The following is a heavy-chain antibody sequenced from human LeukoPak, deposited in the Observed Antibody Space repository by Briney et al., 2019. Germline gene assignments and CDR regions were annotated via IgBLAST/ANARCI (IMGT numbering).Heavy chain of an antibody. CDR2: INPNSGDT. Sequence: GASVKVSCKGSGYTFTGHYIHWVRQAPGQGLEWMGWINPNSGDTNSAQKFQGRVTMTRDTSITTVYMELYRLRSDDTAIYYCARDVIFNCFDPWGQGTLVTVSS. V-gene: IGHV1-2*02. CDR3: ARDVIFNCFDP. J-gene: IGHJ5*02. D-gene: IGHD3-16*02. CDR1: GYTFTGHY.